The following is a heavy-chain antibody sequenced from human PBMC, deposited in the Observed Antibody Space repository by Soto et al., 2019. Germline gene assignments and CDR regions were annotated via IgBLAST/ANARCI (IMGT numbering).Heavy chain of an antibody. CDR2: VFYSGAT. J-gene: IGHJ4*02. CDR1: GGPIKTGDYY. CDR3: ARAGFSYGHLLF. Sequence: SETLSLTCNVSGGPIKTGDYYWNWIRQPPGKGLEWIGYVFYSGATNYSPSLKSRAAISMDTSKNQFSLSLTSVTAADTAVYYCARAGFSYGHLLFWGQGIRVTV. V-gene: IGHV4-30-4*01. D-gene: IGHD3-10*01.